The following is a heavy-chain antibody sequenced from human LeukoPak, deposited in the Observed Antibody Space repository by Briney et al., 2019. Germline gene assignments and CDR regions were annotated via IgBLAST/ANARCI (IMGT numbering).Heavy chain of an antibody. CDR1: GGSFSGYY. D-gene: IGHD5-18*01. J-gene: IGHJ4*02. CDR2: INHSGST. CDR3: ARGRGYIYGYEAFDY. V-gene: IGHV4-34*01. Sequence: SETLSLTCAVYGGSFSGYYWSWIRQPPGKGLEWIGEINHSGSTNYNPSLKSRVTISVDTSKNQFSLKLSSVTAADTAVYYCARGRGYIYGYEAFDYWGQGTLVTVSS.